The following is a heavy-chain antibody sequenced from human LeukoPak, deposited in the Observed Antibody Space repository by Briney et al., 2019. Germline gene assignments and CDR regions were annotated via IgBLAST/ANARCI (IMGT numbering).Heavy chain of an antibody. D-gene: IGHD3-16*01. CDR1: GLAFSGYG. CDR3: ARALGYYYYYYMDV. V-gene: IGHV3-21*01. J-gene: IGHJ6*03. CDR2: ISSSSSYI. Sequence: GGSLRLSCAASGLAFSGYGMNWVRQAPGKGLEWVSSISSSSSYIYYADSVKGRFTISRDNAKNSLYLQMNSLRAEDTAVYYCARALGYYYYYYMDVWGKGTTVTVSS.